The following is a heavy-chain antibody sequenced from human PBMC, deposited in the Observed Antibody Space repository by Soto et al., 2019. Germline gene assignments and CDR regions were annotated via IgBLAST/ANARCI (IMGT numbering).Heavy chain of an antibody. D-gene: IGHD6-19*01. J-gene: IGHJ6*02. CDR1: GGTFSSYA. Sequence: QVQLVQSGAEVKKPGSSVKVSCKASGGTFSSYAISWVRQAPGQGLEWMGGIIPIFGTANYAQKFQGRVTITADESTSTAYMELSSLISEDTAVYYCARAVIAVAGTRLYYYYGMDVWGQGTTVTVSS. V-gene: IGHV1-69*01. CDR3: ARAVIAVAGTRLYYYYGMDV. CDR2: IIPIFGTA.